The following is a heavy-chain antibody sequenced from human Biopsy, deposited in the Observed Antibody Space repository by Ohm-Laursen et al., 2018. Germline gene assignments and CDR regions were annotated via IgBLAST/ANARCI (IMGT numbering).Heavy chain of an antibody. V-gene: IGHV1-69*13. CDR3: VGGQRGPPIGVTVPGDAFDL. D-gene: IGHD2/OR15-2a*01. CDR1: GVTFDTYA. CDR2: RIPYFNTI. J-gene: IGHJ3*01. Sequence: SVKVSCKASGVTFDTYAFGWVRQAPGQGLEWMGGRIPYFNTIYYARNFQDRAVITADRSARTTDMQLSGLRPDDTAVYYCVGGQRGPPIGVTVPGDAFDLWGPGTMVAVSP.